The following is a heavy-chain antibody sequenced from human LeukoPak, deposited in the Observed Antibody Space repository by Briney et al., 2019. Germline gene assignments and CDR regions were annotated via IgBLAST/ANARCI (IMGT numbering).Heavy chain of an antibody. D-gene: IGHD5-24*01. V-gene: IGHV1-18*01. Sequence: GASVKVSCKASGYSFTSYGISWVRLAPGQGLEWMGWISAYNGNTNYAQKLQGRVTMTTDTSTSTAFMELRSLRSDDTAAYYCARVMDGYNHFDYWGQGTLVTVSS. CDR3: ARVMDGYNHFDY. CDR1: GYSFTSYG. CDR2: ISAYNGNT. J-gene: IGHJ4*02.